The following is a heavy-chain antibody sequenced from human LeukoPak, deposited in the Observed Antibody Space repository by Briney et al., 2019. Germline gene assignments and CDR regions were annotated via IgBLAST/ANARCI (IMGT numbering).Heavy chain of an antibody. V-gene: IGHV3-23*01. D-gene: IGHD3-22*01. Sequence: PGGSLRLSCAASGFTFSSCAMTWVRQAPGEGLEWVSAISGTDGTTYYADSVKGRFTISRDNSKNTLYLQMNSLRAEDTALYYCAKALYDSGAYSFDYWGQGTLVTVSS. J-gene: IGHJ4*02. CDR1: GFTFSSCA. CDR3: AKALYDSGAYSFDY. CDR2: ISGTDGTT.